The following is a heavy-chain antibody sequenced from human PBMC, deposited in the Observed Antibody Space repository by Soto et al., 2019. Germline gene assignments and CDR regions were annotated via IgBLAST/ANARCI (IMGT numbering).Heavy chain of an antibody. Sequence: QVQLVQSGVEVKKPGASVKVSCKASGFSFSIYGITWVRQAPGQGLEWMGWINPYNGNTNYAQEFQDRVTMTTDTSTTTGYMELRSLRSDDTAMYYCARVVAAAPVYYGLDVWGRGTTVTVSS. CDR1: GFSFSIYG. CDR2: INPYNGNT. V-gene: IGHV1-18*01. CDR3: ARVVAAAPVYYGLDV. D-gene: IGHD2-2*01. J-gene: IGHJ6*02.